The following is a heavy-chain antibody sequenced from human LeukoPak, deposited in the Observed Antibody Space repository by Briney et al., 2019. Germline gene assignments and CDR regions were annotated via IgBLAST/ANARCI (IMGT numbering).Heavy chain of an antibody. CDR1: GGTFSSYA. CDR3: ARDKHYYDSSGYDDAFDI. CDR2: IIPIFGTA. D-gene: IGHD3-22*01. J-gene: IGHJ3*02. V-gene: IGHV1-69*05. Sequence: SVKVSCKASGGTFSSYAISWVRQAPGQGLEWMGGIIPIFGTANYAQKFQGRDTITTDESTSTAYMELSSLRSEDTAVYYCARDKHYYDSSGYDDAFDIWGQGTMVTVSS.